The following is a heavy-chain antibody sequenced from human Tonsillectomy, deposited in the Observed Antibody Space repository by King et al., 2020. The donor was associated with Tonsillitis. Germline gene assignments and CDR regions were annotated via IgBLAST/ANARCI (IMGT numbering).Heavy chain of an antibody. D-gene: IGHD1-1*01. Sequence: VQLVESGGGLVKPGGSLRLSCAASGFSFSNAWMSWVRQAPGKGLEWVGRIKSKTDAGTTDYAAPVKGRFTISRDDSKNTLYLQMNSLKTEDTAVYYCPTDLEKIPYYYYSMDVWGKGTTVTVSS. CDR1: GFSFSNAW. CDR3: PTDLEKIPYYYYSMDV. J-gene: IGHJ6*03. CDR2: IKSKTDAGTT. V-gene: IGHV3-15*01.